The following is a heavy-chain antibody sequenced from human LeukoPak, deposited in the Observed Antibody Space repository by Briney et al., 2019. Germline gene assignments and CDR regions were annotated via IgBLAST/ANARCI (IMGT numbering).Heavy chain of an antibody. CDR3: ARDEIRTGAFDI. J-gene: IGHJ3*02. D-gene: IGHD3-10*01. CDR1: GFTFSSYE. V-gene: IGHV3-48*03. Sequence: GGSLRLSCAASGFTFSSYEMNWVRQAPGKGLEWASYISSSGSTMYYADSVKGRFTTSRDNAKNSLYLQMNSLRAEDTAVYYCARDEIRTGAFDIWGQGTMVTVSS. CDR2: ISSSGSTM.